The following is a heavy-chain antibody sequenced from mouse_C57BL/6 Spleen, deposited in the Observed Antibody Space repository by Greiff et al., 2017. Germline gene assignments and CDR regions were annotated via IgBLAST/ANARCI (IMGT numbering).Heavy chain of an antibody. Sequence: QVQLQQSGAELVMPGASVKLSCKASGYTFTSYWMHWVKQRPGQGLEWIGVIDPSDSYTNYNQKFKGKATLTVDTSSSTAYMQLSSLTSEDSAVYYCARLGDGSDYWGQGTTLTVSS. D-gene: IGHD2-3*01. V-gene: IGHV1-59*01. CDR1: GYTFTSYW. CDR2: IDPSDSYT. CDR3: ARLGDGSDY. J-gene: IGHJ2*01.